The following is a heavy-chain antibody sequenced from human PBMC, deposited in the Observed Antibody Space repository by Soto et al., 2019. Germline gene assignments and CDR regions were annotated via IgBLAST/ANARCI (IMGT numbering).Heavy chain of an antibody. D-gene: IGHD1-7*01. CDR1: GGSISSGGYS. J-gene: IGHJ4*02. V-gene: IGHV4-30-2*01. CDR3: ARNYVSYFDY. Sequence: QLQLQESGSGLVKPPQTLSLTCAVSGGSISSGGYSWSWIQQPPGKGLEWIGNIYHSGSTYYNPSLKSRVTISVDRSKNQFSLKLSSVTAADTAVYYCARNYVSYFDYWGQGTLVTVSS. CDR2: IYHSGST.